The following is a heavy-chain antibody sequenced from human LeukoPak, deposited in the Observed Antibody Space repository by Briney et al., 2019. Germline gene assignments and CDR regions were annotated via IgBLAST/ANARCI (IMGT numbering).Heavy chain of an antibody. D-gene: IGHD3-10*01. CDR1: WVSPSKKF. Sequence: GGSLRPSCAASWVSPSKKFKRLGPPAPREGLEWVSVIYSGGSTYYADSVKGRFTISRDNSKNTLYLQMNSLRAEDTAVYYCARDLGETGYWGQGTLVTVSS. V-gene: IGHV3-53*01. CDR3: ARDLGETGY. CDR2: IYSGGST. J-gene: IGHJ4*02.